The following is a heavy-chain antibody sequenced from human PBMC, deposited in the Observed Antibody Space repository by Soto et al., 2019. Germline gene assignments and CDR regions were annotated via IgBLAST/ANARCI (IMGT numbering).Heavy chain of an antibody. CDR1: GFTFSNFP. CDR3: AKDRFSGWDY. J-gene: IGHJ4*02. Sequence: QSGGSLRLSCAASGFTFSNFPMSWVRQAPGKGLEWVSIISGSGGSTYFADSVKGRFTISRDNSKNTLFLQMNSLRAEDTAVYYCAKDRFSGWDYWGQGTLVTVSS. V-gene: IGHV3-23*01. CDR2: ISGSGGST. D-gene: IGHD6-19*01.